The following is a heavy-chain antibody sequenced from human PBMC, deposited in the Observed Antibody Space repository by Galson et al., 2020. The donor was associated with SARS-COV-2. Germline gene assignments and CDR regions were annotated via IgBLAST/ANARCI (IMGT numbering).Heavy chain of an antibody. D-gene: IGHD5-18*01. CDR2: IKSKTDGGTT. CDR1: GFTFSNAW. J-gene: IGHJ4*02. Sequence: GGYLRLPCAASGFTFSNAWMSWVRQAPGKGLEWVGRIKSKTDGGTTDYAAPVKGRFTISRDDSKNTLYLQMNSLKTEDTAVYYCTTEGRGYSYGYSADYFDYWGRGTLVTVSS. CDR3: TTEGRGYSYGYSADYFDY. V-gene: IGHV3-15*01.